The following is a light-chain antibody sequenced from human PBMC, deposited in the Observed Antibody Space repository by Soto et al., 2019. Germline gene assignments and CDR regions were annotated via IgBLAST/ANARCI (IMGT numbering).Light chain of an antibody. J-gene: IGKJ1*01. CDR2: GAS. CDR3: QQYGGSPRT. Sequence: EIVLTQSPGTLSLSPGEGATLSCRASQSVSSSLAWYQQKRGQAPRLLIHGASSRATGIPDRFSGSGSGTDCTLTISILEREDCAVYYCQQYGGSPRTFGQGTKVEVK. CDR1: QSVSSS. V-gene: IGKV3-20*01.